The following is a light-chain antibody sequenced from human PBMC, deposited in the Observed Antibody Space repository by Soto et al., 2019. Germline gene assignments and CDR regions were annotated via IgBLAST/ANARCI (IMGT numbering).Light chain of an antibody. Sequence: EIVLTQSPGTLSLSPGERATLSCRVSQGVSSPYLAWYQQKPGQAPRLLIYGASSRASGIPDRFSGSGSGTDFTLTISRLEPEDFAVYYCHQYHASAYTFGQGTKLEIK. J-gene: IGKJ2*01. CDR2: GAS. V-gene: IGKV3-20*01. CDR3: HQYHASAYT. CDR1: QGVSSPY.